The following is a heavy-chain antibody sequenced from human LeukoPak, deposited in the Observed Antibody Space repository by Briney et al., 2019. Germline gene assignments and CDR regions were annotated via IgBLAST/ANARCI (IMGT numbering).Heavy chain of an antibody. V-gene: IGHV3-21*01. Sequence: GGSLRLSCAASGLTFSNYPMDWVRQAPGKGLEWVSYISSSSTYIYYADSVKGRFTISRDNAKNSLYLQMNSLRAEDTAVYYCARDMTTARFDNWGQGTLVTVSS. J-gene: IGHJ4*02. D-gene: IGHD4-17*01. CDR1: GLTFSNYP. CDR3: ARDMTTARFDN. CDR2: ISSSSTYI.